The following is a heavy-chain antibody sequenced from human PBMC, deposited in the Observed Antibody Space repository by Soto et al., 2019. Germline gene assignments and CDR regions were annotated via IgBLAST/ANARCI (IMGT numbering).Heavy chain of an antibody. Sequence: QVQLVQSGAEVKKPGSSVKVSCKASGGTFSSYTISWVRQAPGQGLEWMGRIIPILGIANYAQKFQGRVTXTEXKSTSTAYMELSSLRSEDTAVYYCARDRLAYGMDVWGQGTTVTVSS. CDR1: GGTFSSYT. J-gene: IGHJ6*02. V-gene: IGHV1-69*08. CDR2: IIPILGIA. CDR3: ARDRLAYGMDV. D-gene: IGHD6-25*01.